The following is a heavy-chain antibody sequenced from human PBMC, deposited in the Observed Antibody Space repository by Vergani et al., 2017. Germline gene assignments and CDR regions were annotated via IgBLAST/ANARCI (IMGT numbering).Heavy chain of an antibody. CDR1: GGSISSSSYY. J-gene: IGHJ4*02. CDR2: IYYSGST. Sequence: QLQLQESGPGLVKPSETLSLTCTVSGGSISSSSYYWGWIRQPPGKGLEWIGSIYYSGSTYYNPSLKSRVTISVDTSKNQFSLKLSSVTAADTAVYYCARGSERFLLWFGESSFGLWGQGTLVTVSS. D-gene: IGHD3-10*01. CDR3: ARGSERFLLWFGESSFGL. V-gene: IGHV4-39*07.